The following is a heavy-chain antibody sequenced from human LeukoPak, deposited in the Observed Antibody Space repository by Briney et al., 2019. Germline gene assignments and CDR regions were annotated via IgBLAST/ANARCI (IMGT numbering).Heavy chain of an antibody. J-gene: IGHJ4*02. Sequence: GASVKVSCKASGYTFTSYGISWVRQAPGQGLEWMGWISAYNGNTNYAQKLQGRVTMTTDTSTSTAYMELRSLRSDDTAVYYCAREATIVGATCIDYWGQGTLVTVSS. CDR1: GYTFTSYG. CDR2: ISAYNGNT. D-gene: IGHD1-26*01. V-gene: IGHV1-18*01. CDR3: AREATIVGATCIDY.